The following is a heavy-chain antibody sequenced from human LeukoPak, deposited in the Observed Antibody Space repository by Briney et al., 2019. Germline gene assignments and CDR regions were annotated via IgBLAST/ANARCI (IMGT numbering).Heavy chain of an antibody. V-gene: IGHV4-39*01. CDR1: GGSISSSSYY. J-gene: IGHJ4*02. CDR2: IYYSGST. D-gene: IGHD6-13*01. CDR3: ARSDISSWYYAGHFDY. Sequence: SETLSLTCTVSGGSISSSSYYWGWIRQPPGKGLEWIGSIYYSGSTYYNPSLKSRVTISVDTSKNQFSLKLSSVTAADTAVYYCARSDISSWYYAGHFDYWGQGTLVTVSS.